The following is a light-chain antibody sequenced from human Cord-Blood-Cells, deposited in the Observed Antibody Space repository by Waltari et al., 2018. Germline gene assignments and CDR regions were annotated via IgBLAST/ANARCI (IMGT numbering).Light chain of an antibody. V-gene: IGLV2-23*02. CDR1: SSDVGSYNL. CDR2: EVS. J-gene: IGLJ2*01. Sequence: QSALTQPASASGSPGQSITISCTGTSSDVGSYNLVSWYQQHPGKAPKLMIYEVSKRPSGVSNRFSGSKSGNTASLTISGLQAEDEADYYCCSYAGSSTFGVFGGGTKLTVL. CDR3: CSYAGSSTFGV.